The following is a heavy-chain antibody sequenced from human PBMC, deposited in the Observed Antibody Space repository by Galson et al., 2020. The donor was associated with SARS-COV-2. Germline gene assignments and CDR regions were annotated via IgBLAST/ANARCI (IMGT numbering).Heavy chain of an antibody. D-gene: IGHD3-22*01. J-gene: IGHJ4*02. CDR3: ARGGAIYDSSDYYYLPFDY. CDR1: GYTFISYG. V-gene: IGHV1-18*01. CDR2: ISAYNGNT. Sequence: ASVKVSCKASGYTFISYGISWVRQAPGQGLEWMGWISAYNGNTNYAQKLQGRVTVTTDTSTSTAYMELRSLRPDDTAVYYCARGGAIYDSSDYYYLPFDYWGQGTLVTVSS.